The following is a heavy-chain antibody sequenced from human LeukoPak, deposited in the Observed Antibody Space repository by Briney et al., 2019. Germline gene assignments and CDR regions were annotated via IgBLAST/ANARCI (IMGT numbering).Heavy chain of an antibody. Sequence: PGGSLRLSCAASGFTFSSYSVNWVRQAPGKGLEYVSAISTNGDSTYYADSVKGRFTISRDNSKNTLFLQMGSLRADDMAVYYCARWGSTSCYDYWGQGTLVTVSS. D-gene: IGHD2-2*01. CDR3: ARWGSTSCYDY. CDR1: GFTFSSYS. V-gene: IGHV3-64*02. CDR2: ISTNGDST. J-gene: IGHJ4*02.